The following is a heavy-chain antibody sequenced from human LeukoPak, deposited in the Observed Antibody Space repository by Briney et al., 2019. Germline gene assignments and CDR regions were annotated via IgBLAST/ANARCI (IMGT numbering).Heavy chain of an antibody. D-gene: IGHD3-10*01. V-gene: IGHV3-48*01. CDR1: GFTFSSYS. J-gene: IGHJ6*03. CDR2: ISSSSSTI. CDR3: AKDGFPTSMVRGVASYYYYMDV. Sequence: GGSLRLSCAASGFTFSSYSMNWVRQAPGKGLEWVSYISSSSSTIYYADSVKGRFTISRDNAKNSLYLQMNSLRAEDTAVYYCAKDGFPTSMVRGVASYYYYMDVWGKGTTVTVSS.